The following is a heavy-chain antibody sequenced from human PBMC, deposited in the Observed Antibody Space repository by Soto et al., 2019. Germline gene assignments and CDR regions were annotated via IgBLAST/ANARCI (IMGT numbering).Heavy chain of an antibody. Sequence: QVQLVQSGAEVKKPGSSVKVSCKASGGTFSSYAISWVRQAPGQGLEWMGGIIPIFGTANYAQKFQGRVTITADESTGTAYMELSSLRSEDTAVYYCASTTTTVTTSDWYFDLWGRGTLVTVSS. J-gene: IGHJ2*01. D-gene: IGHD4-17*01. CDR2: IIPIFGTA. CDR3: ASTTTTVTTSDWYFDL. V-gene: IGHV1-69*01. CDR1: GGTFSSYA.